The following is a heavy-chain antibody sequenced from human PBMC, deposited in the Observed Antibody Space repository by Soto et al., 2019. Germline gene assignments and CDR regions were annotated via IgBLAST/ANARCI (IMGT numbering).Heavy chain of an antibody. Sequence: ASVKVSCQASGYTFTSYYMHWVRLAPGQGLEWMGIINPSGGSTSYAQKFQGRVTMTRDTSTSTVYMELSSLRSEDTAVYYCARVLYTYYYGSGSYYNVPFDYWGQGTLVTVS. CDR1: GYTFTSYY. J-gene: IGHJ4*02. CDR2: INPSGGST. CDR3: ARVLYTYYYGSGSYYNVPFDY. V-gene: IGHV1-46*03. D-gene: IGHD3-10*01.